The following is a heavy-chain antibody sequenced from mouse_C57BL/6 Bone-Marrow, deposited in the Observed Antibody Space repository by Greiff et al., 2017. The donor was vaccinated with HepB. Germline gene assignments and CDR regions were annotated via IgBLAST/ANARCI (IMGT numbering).Heavy chain of an antibody. CDR2: IDPENGDT. CDR3: TFDYYGSRGYFDV. J-gene: IGHJ1*03. CDR1: GFNIKDDY. V-gene: IGHV14-4*01. D-gene: IGHD1-1*01. Sequence: VQLKESGAELVRPGASVKLSCTASGFNIKDDYMHWVKQRPEQGLEWIGWIDPENGDTEYASKFQGNATITADTSSNTAYLQLSSLTSEDTAVYYCTFDYYGSRGYFDVWGTGTTVTVSS.